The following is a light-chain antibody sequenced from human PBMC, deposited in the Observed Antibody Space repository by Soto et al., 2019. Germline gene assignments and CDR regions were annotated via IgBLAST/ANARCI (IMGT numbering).Light chain of an antibody. Sequence: DIVMTQSPLSLPVTPGEPASISCRSSQSLLHSNGYNYLDWYLQKPGQSPQLLIYLGSNRASGVSDRFSGSGSGTVFTLKISRVEAEDVGVYYCMQALQTPLTFGGGTKVDIK. CDR1: QSLLHSNGYNY. CDR2: LGS. J-gene: IGKJ4*01. V-gene: IGKV2-28*01. CDR3: MQALQTPLT.